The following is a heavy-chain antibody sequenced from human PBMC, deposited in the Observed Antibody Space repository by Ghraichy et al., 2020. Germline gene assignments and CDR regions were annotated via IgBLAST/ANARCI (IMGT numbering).Heavy chain of an antibody. CDR1: GGSFSGYY. V-gene: IGHV4-34*01. CDR2: INHSGST. CDR3: ARGQAFHLY. D-gene: IGHD2/OR15-2a*01. J-gene: IGHJ4*02. Sequence: SETLSLTCAVYGGSFSGYYWSWIRQPPGKGLEWIGEINHSGSTNYNPSLKSRVTISVDTSKNQFSLKLSSVTAADTAVYYCARGQAFHLYWGQGTLVTVSS.